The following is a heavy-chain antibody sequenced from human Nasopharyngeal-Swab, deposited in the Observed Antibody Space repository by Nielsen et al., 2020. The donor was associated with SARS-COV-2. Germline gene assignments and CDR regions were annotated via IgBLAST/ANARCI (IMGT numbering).Heavy chain of an antibody. V-gene: IGHV4-61*06. D-gene: IGHD6-19*01. J-gene: IGHJ5*02. CDR3: AKGYSSGWWGGATADWFDP. CDR2: IYYSGST. Sequence: WIRQPPGKGLEWIGYIYYSGSTSYNPSLKSRVTISVDTSKNQFSLKLSSVTAADTAVYYCAKGYSSGWWGGATADWFDPWGQETLVTVSS.